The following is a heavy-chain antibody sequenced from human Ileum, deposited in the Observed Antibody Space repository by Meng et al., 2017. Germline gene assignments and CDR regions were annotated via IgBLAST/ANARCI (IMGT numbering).Heavy chain of an antibody. Sequence: PGSAKPSGPLSLTCTLSGGSISSYYWGWLRQPAGKGLEWIGHIYTSGSTNYNPSLKSRVNMSVDTSKNQFSLKLSSVTAADTAVYYCARDVVPTVTYYYNWFDPWGQGTLVTVSS. D-gene: IGHD4-17*01. CDR2: IYTSGST. CDR1: GGSISSYY. J-gene: IGHJ5*02. V-gene: IGHV4-4*07. CDR3: ARDVVPTVTYYYNWFDP.